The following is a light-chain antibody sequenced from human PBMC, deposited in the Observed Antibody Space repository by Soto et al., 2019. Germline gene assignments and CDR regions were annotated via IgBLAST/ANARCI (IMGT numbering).Light chain of an antibody. CDR2: DAS. CDR3: QQRITWPST. Sequence: EIVLTQSPATLSLSPGESATLSCRASQSVSSSLAWYQQKAGQAPMLLIYDASNRSTGIPARFSGSGSGTDFTLTISSLEPEDFAIYYCQQRITWPSTFGQGTKLEIK. J-gene: IGKJ2*01. CDR1: QSVSSS. V-gene: IGKV3-11*01.